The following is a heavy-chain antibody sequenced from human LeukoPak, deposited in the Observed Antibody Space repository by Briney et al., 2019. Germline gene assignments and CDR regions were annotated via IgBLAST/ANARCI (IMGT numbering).Heavy chain of an antibody. Sequence: GGSLRLSCAASGFTFSSYAMSWVRQAPGKGLEWVSSISSSSSYIYYADSVKGRFTISRDNAKNSLYLQMNSLRAEDTAVYYCARGSNCSSTSCQGYYYGMDVWGQGTTVTVSS. CDR1: GFTFSSYA. D-gene: IGHD2-2*01. CDR2: ISSSSSYI. CDR3: ARGSNCSSTSCQGYYYGMDV. J-gene: IGHJ6*02. V-gene: IGHV3-21*01.